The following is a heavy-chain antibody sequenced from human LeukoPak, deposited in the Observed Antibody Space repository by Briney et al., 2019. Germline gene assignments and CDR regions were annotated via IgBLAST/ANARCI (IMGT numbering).Heavy chain of an antibody. Sequence: GESLKISCEGSGNSFTNYWIGWVRQLPGKGLEWMGIIHPGDSDTRYSPPFQGQVTISADRSISTAYLQRGSLKASDTAMYYCARLRGSFHTPEYYFDYWGQGTLVTVSS. CDR1: GNSFTNYW. CDR3: ARLRGSFHTPEYYFDY. CDR2: IHPGDSDT. V-gene: IGHV5-51*01. J-gene: IGHJ4*02. D-gene: IGHD1-26*01.